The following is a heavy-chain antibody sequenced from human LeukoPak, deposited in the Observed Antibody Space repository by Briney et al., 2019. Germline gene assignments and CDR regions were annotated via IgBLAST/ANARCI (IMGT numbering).Heavy chain of an antibody. CDR3: ARERLTKLDY. Sequence: GESLKISFAASEXTFSRYSMSWVRQAPGKGLEWVSYIGSSSSTIYYADSVRGRFTISRDNAKNSLYLQMNSLRDEDTAVYYCARERLTKLDYWGQGTLVTVSS. J-gene: IGHJ4*02. CDR1: EXTFSRYS. CDR2: IGSSSSTI. D-gene: IGHD3-9*01. V-gene: IGHV3-48*02.